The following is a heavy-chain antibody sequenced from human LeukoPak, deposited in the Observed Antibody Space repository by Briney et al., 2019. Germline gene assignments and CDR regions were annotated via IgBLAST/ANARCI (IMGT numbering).Heavy chain of an antibody. Sequence: GGSLRLSCAASGFAFSSYGMHWVRQAPGKGLEWVAVISYDGSNKYYADSVEGRFTISRDDSKSIAYLQMNSLKTEDTAVYYCTRDNSYSDYRGQGTLVTVSS. CDR3: TRDNSYSDY. CDR2: ISYDGSNK. D-gene: IGHD2-21*01. J-gene: IGHJ4*02. V-gene: IGHV3-30*03. CDR1: GFAFSSYG.